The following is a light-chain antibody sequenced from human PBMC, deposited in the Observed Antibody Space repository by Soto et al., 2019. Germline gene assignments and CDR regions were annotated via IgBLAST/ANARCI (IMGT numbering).Light chain of an antibody. Sequence: DIQITQSPSSLSASVGDRVTITCRASQSIITYLNWYQQKPGKAPNLLIYAASSLQSGVPSRFSGSGSGTEFTLTISSLQPEDFATYYCQQRNSYPITFGQGTRLEIK. CDR1: QSIITY. V-gene: IGKV1-17*01. J-gene: IGKJ5*01. CDR2: AAS. CDR3: QQRNSYPIT.